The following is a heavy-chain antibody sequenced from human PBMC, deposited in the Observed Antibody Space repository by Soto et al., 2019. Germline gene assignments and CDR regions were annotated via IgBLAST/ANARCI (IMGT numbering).Heavy chain of an antibody. J-gene: IGHJ6*02. CDR1: TFTLSTYG. CDR3: ARGAEYQGLSRDYFYGMDV. D-gene: IGHD2-2*01. Sequence: QVQLVESGGGVVQPGRSLRLSCAASTFTLSTYGMHWVRQAPGKGLEWVAVISYDGNNKYYADSVKGRFTISRDNSRNTLSLQMSSLTTEDTAVYYCARGAEYQGLSRDYFYGMDVWGQGIMVTVSS. CDR2: ISYDGNNK. V-gene: IGHV3-30*03.